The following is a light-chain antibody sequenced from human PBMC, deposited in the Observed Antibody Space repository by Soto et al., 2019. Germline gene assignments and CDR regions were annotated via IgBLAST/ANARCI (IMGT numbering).Light chain of an antibody. J-gene: IGKJ5*01. CDR2: LGS. CDR1: QSLLQSNGNNY. CDR3: MQALQTPLT. V-gene: IGKV2-28*01. Sequence: DIVMTQSPLSLPVTPGAPASISCRSSQSLLQSNGNNYLDWYLQKPGQSPQLLIYLGSNRASGVPDMFSGKGSGTDFTLKISRVEAEDVGVYYCMQALQTPLTFGQGTRLEIK.